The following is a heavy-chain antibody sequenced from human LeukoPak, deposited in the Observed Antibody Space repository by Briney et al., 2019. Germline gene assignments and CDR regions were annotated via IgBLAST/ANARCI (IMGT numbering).Heavy chain of an antibody. D-gene: IGHD3-10*01. CDR2: IYYSGST. CDR3: ARGRDYYGSGSHYGFDP. Sequence: SETLSLTCTVSGGSISSYYGSWIRQPPGKGLEWIGYIYYSGSTNYNPSLKSRVTISVDTSKNQFSLKLSSVTAADTAVYYCARGRDYYGSGSHYGFDPWGQGTLVTVSS. CDR1: GGSISSYY. V-gene: IGHV4-59*08. J-gene: IGHJ5*02.